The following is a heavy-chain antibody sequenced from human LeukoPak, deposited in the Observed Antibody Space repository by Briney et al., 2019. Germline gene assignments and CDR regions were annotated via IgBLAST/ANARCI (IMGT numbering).Heavy chain of an antibody. CDR2: ISGSGGST. V-gene: IGHV3-23*01. D-gene: IGHD2-2*02. CDR1: GFTFSSYA. J-gene: IGHJ4*02. CDR3: AREGHHCSSTSCYSLSLDY. Sequence: GGSLRLSCAASGFTFSSYAMSWVRQAPGKGLEWVSGISGSGGSTHYADSVKGRFTISRDNSKNTLYLQMNSLRAEDTAVYYCAREGHHCSSTSCYSLSLDYWGQGTLVTVSS.